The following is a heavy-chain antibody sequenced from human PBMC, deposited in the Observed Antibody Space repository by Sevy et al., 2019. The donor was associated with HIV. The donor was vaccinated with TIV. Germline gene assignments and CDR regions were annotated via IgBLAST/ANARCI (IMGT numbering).Heavy chain of an antibody. J-gene: IGHJ6*02. Sequence: GGSLRLSCRASGFTFSNYDMHWVRQATGKGLEWVSGIDNDGDTYYPDSVKGRFTISRENGRDSLYLQMNSLRAGDTAVYYCARELYYGIDVWGQGTTVTVSS. V-gene: IGHV3-13*01. CDR1: GFTFSNYD. CDR3: ARELYYGIDV. CDR2: IDNDGDT. D-gene: IGHD3-10*01.